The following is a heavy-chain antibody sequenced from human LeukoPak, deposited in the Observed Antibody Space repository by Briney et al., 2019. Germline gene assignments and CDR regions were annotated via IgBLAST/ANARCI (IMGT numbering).Heavy chain of an antibody. CDR3: AREGTAGTNLNWFDP. CDR1: GGSISTYY. D-gene: IGHD1-1*01. Sequence: SETLSLTCTVSGGSISTYYWSWVRQSPGKGLEWIGCVQYSGNTKYNPLFKSRVTISVDTSKNQFSLKLSSVTAADTAVYYCAREGTAGTNLNWFDPWGQGTLVTVSS. CDR2: VQYSGNT. V-gene: IGHV4-59*01. J-gene: IGHJ5*02.